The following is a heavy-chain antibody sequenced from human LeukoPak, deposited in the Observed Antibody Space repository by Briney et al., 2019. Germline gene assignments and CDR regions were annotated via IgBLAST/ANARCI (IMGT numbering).Heavy chain of an antibody. J-gene: IGHJ6*02. Sequence: SETLSLTCTVSGGSISSYYWSWIRQPPGKGPEWIGCIYYSGSTNYNPSLKSRVTISVDTSKNQFSLKLNSVTAADTAVYYCARDRGRNNYYYGMDVWGQGTTVTVSS. V-gene: IGHV4-59*13. CDR1: GGSISSYY. D-gene: IGHD3-16*01. CDR3: ARDRGRNNYYYGMDV. CDR2: IYYSGST.